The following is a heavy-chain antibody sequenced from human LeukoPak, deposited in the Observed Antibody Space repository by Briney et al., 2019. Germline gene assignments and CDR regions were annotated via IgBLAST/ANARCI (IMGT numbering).Heavy chain of an antibody. V-gene: IGHV1-24*01. CDR1: GYTLTELS. D-gene: IGHD6-6*01. J-gene: IGHJ2*01. CDR3: ATGGHSSSSYWYFDL. Sequence: ASVKVSCKVSGYTLTELSMHWVRQTPGKGLEWMGGFDPEDGETIYAQKFQGRVTMTEDTSTDTAYMELSSLRSEDTAVYYRATGGHSSSSYWYFDLWGRGTLVTVSS. CDR2: FDPEDGET.